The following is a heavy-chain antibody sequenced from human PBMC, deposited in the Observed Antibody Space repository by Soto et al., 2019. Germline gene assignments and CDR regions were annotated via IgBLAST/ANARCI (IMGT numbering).Heavy chain of an antibody. CDR2: ISGSGGST. Sequence: EVQLLESGGGLVQPGGSLRLSCAASGFTFSSYAMSWVRQAPGKWLEWVSGISGSGGSTYYADSVKGRFTISRDNSKNTLYLHMNSLISEDTAVYYCAKRGSGSDFDYWGQGTLVTVSS. CDR1: GFTFSSYA. V-gene: IGHV3-23*01. CDR3: AKRGSGSDFDY. J-gene: IGHJ4*02. D-gene: IGHD3-10*01.